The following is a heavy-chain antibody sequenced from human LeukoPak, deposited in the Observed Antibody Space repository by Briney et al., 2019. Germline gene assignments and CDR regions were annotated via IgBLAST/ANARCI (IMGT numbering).Heavy chain of an antibody. V-gene: IGHV3-23*01. CDR1: GFTFSSYA. D-gene: IGHD2-15*01. J-gene: IGHJ4*02. CDR2: ISGSGGST. Sequence: GGSLRLSCAASGFTFSSYAMSWVRQAPGRGLEWVPAISGSGGSTYYADSVKGRFTISRDNSKNTLYLQMNSLRAEDTAVYYCAKAGGIVVVVIATFDYWGQGTLVSVSS. CDR3: AKAGGIVVVVIATFDY.